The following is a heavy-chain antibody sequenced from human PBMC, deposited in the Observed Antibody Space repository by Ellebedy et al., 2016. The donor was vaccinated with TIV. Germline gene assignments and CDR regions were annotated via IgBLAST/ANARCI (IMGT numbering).Heavy chain of an antibody. CDR1: GFTFSSYG. V-gene: IGHV3-33*08. D-gene: IGHD3-10*01. CDR2: IWYDGSNK. J-gene: IGHJ4*02. CDR3: ARDGPADMVEKNYFDY. Sequence: PGGSLRLSCAASGFTFSSYGMHWVRQAQGKGLEWVAIIWYDGSNKYYADSVKGRFTISRDNSKNTLYLEMNSLRAEDTAVYYCARDGPADMVEKNYFDYWGQGTLVTVSS.